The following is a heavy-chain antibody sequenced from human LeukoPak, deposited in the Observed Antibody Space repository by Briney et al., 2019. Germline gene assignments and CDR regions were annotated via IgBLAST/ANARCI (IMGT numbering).Heavy chain of an antibody. Sequence: SGPTLVNPTQTLPLTCTVTGFSLTTDGVGVGWIRQAPGKALEWLAIIFWDGDRRYNSSLRSRLTITSDNSRNQVVLIMTNMDPVDTATYFCAHSLRRPSCSGGNCYYFDYWGQGTLVTVSS. J-gene: IGHJ4*02. D-gene: IGHD2-15*01. V-gene: IGHV2-5*02. CDR2: IFWDGDR. CDR3: AHSLRRPSCSGGNCYYFDY. CDR1: GFSLTTDGVG.